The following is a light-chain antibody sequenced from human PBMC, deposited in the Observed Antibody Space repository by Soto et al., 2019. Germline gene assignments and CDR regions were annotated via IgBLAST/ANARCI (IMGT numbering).Light chain of an antibody. CDR3: AAWDDSLSGVV. CDR1: SSNIGSNY. V-gene: IGLV1-47*01. J-gene: IGLJ2*01. Sequence: QSVLTQPPSASGTPGQRVTISCSGSSSNIGSNYVYWYQQLPGTVPQLLIYRNSERPSGVPDRFSGSKSGTSASLAIGGLRSEDEADYYCAAWDDSLSGVVFGGGTKVTVL. CDR2: RNS.